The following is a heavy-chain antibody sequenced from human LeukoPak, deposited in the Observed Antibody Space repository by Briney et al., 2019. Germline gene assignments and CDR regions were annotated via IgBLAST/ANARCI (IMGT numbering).Heavy chain of an antibody. D-gene: IGHD3-22*01. V-gene: IGHV3-30*02. Sequence: GGSLRLSCAASGFTFSSYGMHWVRQAAGKGLEWVAFIRYDGSNKYYADSVKGRCNISRDNSKNTQYLQMNSLRAENTAVYYCAKDQRDYYDSSGAHPGSDAFDIWGQGTMVTVSS. CDR2: IRYDGSNK. J-gene: IGHJ3*02. CDR1: GFTFSSYG. CDR3: AKDQRDYYDSSGAHPGSDAFDI.